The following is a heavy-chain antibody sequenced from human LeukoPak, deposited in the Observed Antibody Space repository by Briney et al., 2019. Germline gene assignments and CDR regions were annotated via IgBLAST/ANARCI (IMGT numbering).Heavy chain of an antibody. D-gene: IGHD3-10*01. CDR3: ARVPDITMVRGVIPYYYYMDV. V-gene: IGHV1-69*13. CDR2: IIPIFGTA. Sequence: SVKVSCKASGGTFSSYAISWVRQAPGQGLEWMGGIIPIFGTANYAQKFQGRVTITADESTGTAYMELSSLRSEDTAVYYCARVPDITMVRGVIPYYYYMDVWGKGTTVTISS. J-gene: IGHJ6*03. CDR1: GGTFSSYA.